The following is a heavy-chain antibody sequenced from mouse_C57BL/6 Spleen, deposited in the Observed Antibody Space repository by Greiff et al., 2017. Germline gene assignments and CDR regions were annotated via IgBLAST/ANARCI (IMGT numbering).Heavy chain of an antibody. CDR3: ARQGYYGSSLDYFDY. D-gene: IGHD1-1*01. J-gene: IGHJ2*01. V-gene: IGHV5-6*01. Sequence: EVQRVESGGDLVKPGGSLKLSCAASGFTFSSYGMSWVRQTPDKRLEWVATISSGGSYTYYPDSVKGRFTISRDNATNTLYLQLSSLKSEDTAMYYCARQGYYGSSLDYFDYWGQGTTLTVSS. CDR1: GFTFSSYG. CDR2: ISSGGSYT.